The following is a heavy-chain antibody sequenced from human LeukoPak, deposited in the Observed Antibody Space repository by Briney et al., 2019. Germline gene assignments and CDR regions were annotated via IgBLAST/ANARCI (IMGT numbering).Heavy chain of an antibody. J-gene: IGHJ4*02. CDR1: GFTFDDYA. CDR2: ISWNSGSI. D-gene: IGHD5-12*01. Sequence: GGSLRLSCAASGFTFDDYAMHWVRQAPGKGLEWVSGISWNSGSIGYADSVKDRFTISRDNSKNTLYLQMNSLRAEDTAVYYCARELAGYEGGLDYWGQGTLVTVSS. CDR3: ARELAGYEGGLDY. V-gene: IGHV3-9*01.